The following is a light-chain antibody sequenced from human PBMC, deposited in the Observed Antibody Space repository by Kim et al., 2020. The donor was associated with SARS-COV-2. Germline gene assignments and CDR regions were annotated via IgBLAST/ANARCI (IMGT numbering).Light chain of an antibody. Sequence: SYELTQPPSVSEAPGKTATITCGGDDIGTKSVHWYQQKPGQAPVLVIYYDTDRPSGIPERFSASNSGNTATLTVSRVEAGDEPDYYCQVWDSGSDHWVFGGGTKLTVL. V-gene: IGLV3-21*04. CDR1: DIGTKS. J-gene: IGLJ3*02. CDR3: QVWDSGSDHWV. CDR2: YDT.